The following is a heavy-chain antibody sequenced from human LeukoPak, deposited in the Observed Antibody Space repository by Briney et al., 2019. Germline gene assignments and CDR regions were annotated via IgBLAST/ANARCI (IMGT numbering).Heavy chain of an antibody. D-gene: IGHD2-15*01. V-gene: IGHV3-7*05. J-gene: IGHJ4*02. CDR2: MNQDGSQK. CDR3: ARVYCSGGSCYSYFDY. Sequence: PGGSLRLSCAASGFPFSSFWMSWVRRAPGEGLEWVANMNQDGSQKTYVDSVTGRLTSSRDNAKNSLYLQMNCLRAEDTAVYYCARVYCSGGSCYSYFDYWGQGTLVTVSS. CDR1: GFPFSSFW.